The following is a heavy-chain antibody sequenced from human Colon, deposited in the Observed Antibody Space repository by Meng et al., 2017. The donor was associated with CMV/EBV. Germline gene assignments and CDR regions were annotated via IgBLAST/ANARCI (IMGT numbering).Heavy chain of an antibody. CDR2: IRHDGNTQ. D-gene: IGHD1-1*01. Sequence: GGSLRLSCAASGFTVSSNYMSWVRQAPGRGLEWMAYIRHDGNTQYYADSLKGRFTVSRDNSKNTVYLQMDSLRVDDTAVYYCAKEGVEIEPFFDYWGQGTLVTVSS. J-gene: IGHJ4*02. CDR1: GFTVSSNY. CDR3: AKEGVEIEPFFDY. V-gene: IGHV3-30*02.